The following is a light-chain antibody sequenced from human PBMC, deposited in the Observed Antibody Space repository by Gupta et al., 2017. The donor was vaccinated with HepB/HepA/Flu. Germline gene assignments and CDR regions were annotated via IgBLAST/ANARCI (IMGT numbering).Light chain of an antibody. CDR3: QQENSSPWT. CDR2: KAS. CDR1: QSISSW. V-gene: IGKV1-5*03. J-gene: IGKJ1*01. Sequence: DIQMTQSTSILSASVGDRVTITCRASQSISSWLAWYQQQPGKAPNLLIYKASSLQSGVPSRFSGSGSGTEFTLTISSRQPDDFATYYCQQENSSPWTFGQGTKVEIK.